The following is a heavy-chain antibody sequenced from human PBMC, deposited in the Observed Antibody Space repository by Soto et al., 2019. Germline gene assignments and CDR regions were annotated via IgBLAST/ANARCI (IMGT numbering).Heavy chain of an antibody. CDR2: IYHSGST. Sequence: QVQLQESGPGLVKPSGTLSLTCAVSSGSISSSNWWSWVRQPPGKGLEWIGEIYHSGSTNYNPSLKSRVTISVDKSKNQFSLKLSSVTAADTAVYYCVSPDGYSSGWYDYWGQGTLVTVSS. V-gene: IGHV4-4*02. CDR3: VSPDGYSSGWYDY. D-gene: IGHD6-19*01. CDR1: SGSISSSNW. J-gene: IGHJ4*02.